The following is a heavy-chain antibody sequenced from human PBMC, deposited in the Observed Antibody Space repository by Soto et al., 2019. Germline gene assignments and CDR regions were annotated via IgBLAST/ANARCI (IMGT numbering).Heavy chain of an antibody. V-gene: IGHV2-5*02. CDR2: IYWDDEK. J-gene: IGHJ6*02. D-gene: IGHD1-1*01. Sequence: QITLKEAGPTLVIPTQTLTLTCTFSGFSLTTSGVAVGWIRPTPGKARQWLPLIYWDDEKRYSPSLKSRLTSTRHPSKDHVVLTMTTIDPVDTATYYCAQSLLYKEHGMDVWGQGTTVTVS. CDR1: GFSLTTSGVA. CDR3: AQSLLYKEHGMDV.